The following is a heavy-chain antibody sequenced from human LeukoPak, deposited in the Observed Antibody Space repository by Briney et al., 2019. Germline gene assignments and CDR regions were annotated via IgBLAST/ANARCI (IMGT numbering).Heavy chain of an antibody. CDR1: GFIFTNYF. J-gene: IGHJ6*02. CDR3: ARGGGLDV. V-gene: IGHV3-7*03. D-gene: IGHD3-16*01. Sequence: GGSLRLSCAASGFIFTNYFMNWARQAPGKGLEWVASINHNGNVNYYVDSVKGRFTISRDNAKNSLYLQMSNLRAEDTAVYFCARGGGLDVWGQGATVTVSS. CDR2: INHNGNVN.